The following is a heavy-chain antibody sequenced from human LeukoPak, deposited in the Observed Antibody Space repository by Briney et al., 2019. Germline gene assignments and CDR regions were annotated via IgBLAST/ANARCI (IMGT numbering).Heavy chain of an antibody. CDR1: GGSISSYY. J-gene: IGHJ3*02. CDR2: IYHSGST. D-gene: IGHD3-10*01. V-gene: IGHV4-59*01. Sequence: SETLSLTCTVSGGSISSYYWSWIRQPPGKGLEWIGYIYHSGSTNYNPSLKSRVTISVDTSKNQFSLKLSSVTAADTAVYYCARSPGDYYGSGSYYNTDAFDIWGQGTMVTVSS. CDR3: ARSPGDYYGSGSYYNTDAFDI.